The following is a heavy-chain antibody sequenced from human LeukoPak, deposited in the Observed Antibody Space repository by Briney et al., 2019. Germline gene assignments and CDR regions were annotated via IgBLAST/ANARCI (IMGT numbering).Heavy chain of an antibody. V-gene: IGHV3-23*01. CDR2: ISGGGGST. CDR1: GFTFSNYA. CDR3: AKTASPTPQYYYYMDV. J-gene: IGHJ6*03. D-gene: IGHD2-2*01. Sequence: GRSLRLSCAASGFTFSNYAMNWVRQAPGKGLEWVSAISGGGGSTFYADSVKGRFTISRDDSKNTLHLQMNSLRADDTAVYYCAKTASPTPQYYYYMDVWGKGTTVTISS.